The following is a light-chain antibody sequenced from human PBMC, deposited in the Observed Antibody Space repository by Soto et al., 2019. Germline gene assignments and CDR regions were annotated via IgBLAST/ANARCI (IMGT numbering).Light chain of an antibody. Sequence: EIVLTQSPGTLSLSPGERATLSCRASQSVSSSYLAWYQQKPGQAPRLLIYGASSRATGIPDRFSGSGSGTDFALTISRLEPEDFAVYYCQQYGSSPPFTVGPGTNVDIK. V-gene: IGKV3-20*01. CDR3: QQYGSSPPFT. CDR1: QSVSSSY. CDR2: GAS. J-gene: IGKJ3*01.